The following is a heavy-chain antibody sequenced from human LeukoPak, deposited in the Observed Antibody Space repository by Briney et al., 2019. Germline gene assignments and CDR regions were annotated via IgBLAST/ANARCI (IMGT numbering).Heavy chain of an antibody. J-gene: IGHJ4*02. CDR3: ARDEGGYDTTGLDY. CDR1: GFTFSSYA. V-gene: IGHV3-30-3*01. D-gene: IGHD5-12*01. CDR2: ISYDGSNK. Sequence: GGSLRLSCAASGFTFSSYAMHWIRQAPGKGLEWVAVISYDGSNKYYADSVKGRFTISRDNSKNTLYLQMNSLRAEDTAVYYCARDEGGYDTTGLDYWGQGTLVTVSS.